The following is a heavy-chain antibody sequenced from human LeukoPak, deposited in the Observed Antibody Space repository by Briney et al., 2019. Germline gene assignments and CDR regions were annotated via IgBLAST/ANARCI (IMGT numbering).Heavy chain of an antibody. V-gene: IGHV1-46*01. J-gene: IGHJ3*02. CDR2: INPSGGST. Sequence: ASVKVSCKASGYTFTSYYMHWVRQAPGQGLDWMGIINPSGGSTTYAQKFQGSVTMTSDTSTTTVYMELSRLRSDGTAVYYCARSQRVDGFDIWGQGTMVSVSS. CDR1: GYTFTSYY. CDR3: ARSQRVDGFDI.